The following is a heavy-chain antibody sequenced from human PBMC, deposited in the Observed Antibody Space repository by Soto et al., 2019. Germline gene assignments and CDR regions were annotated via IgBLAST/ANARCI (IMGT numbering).Heavy chain of an antibody. Sequence: QVQLQESGPGLVKPSQTLSLTCTVSGGSISSGDYYWSWIRQPPGKGLEWIGYIYYSGSTYYNPSLKSRFTISLDTSKNHLSLKLSAVTHADTALYYCARVGGFGATTIDYWCQGTLVTVSS. J-gene: IGHJ4*02. CDR3: ARVGGFGATTIDY. CDR2: IYYSGST. CDR1: GGSISSGDYY. D-gene: IGHD3-10*01. V-gene: IGHV4-30-4*01.